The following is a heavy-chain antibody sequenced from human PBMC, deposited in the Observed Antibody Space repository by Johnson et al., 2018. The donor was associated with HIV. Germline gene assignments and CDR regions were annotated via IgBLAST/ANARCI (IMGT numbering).Heavy chain of an antibody. CDR2: INWNGASI. J-gene: IGHJ3*02. Sequence: VQLVESGGGVVRPGGSLRLSCAASGFTFDDYGVSWVRQAPGKGLEWVSGINWNGASIGYADSVKGRFTISRDNAKNSLYLQMNSLRAEDTALYYCAGKENWPSPGAFDIWGQGIMVTVSS. CDR1: GFTFDDYG. CDR3: AGKENWPSPGAFDI. D-gene: IGHD1-1*01. V-gene: IGHV3-20*04.